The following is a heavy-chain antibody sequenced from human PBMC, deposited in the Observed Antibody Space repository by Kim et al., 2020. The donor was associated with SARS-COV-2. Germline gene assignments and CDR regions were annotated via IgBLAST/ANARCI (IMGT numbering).Heavy chain of an antibody. J-gene: IGHJ3*02. V-gene: IGHV3-30-3*01. CDR1: GFTFSSYA. D-gene: IGHD1-26*01. CDR2: ISYDGSNK. CDR3: ARGAVIVGATDAFDI. Sequence: GGSLRLSCAASGFTFSSYAMHWVRQAPGKGLEWVAVISYDGSNKYYADSVKGRFTISRDNSKNTLYLQMNSLRAEDTAVYYCARGAVIVGATDAFDIWGQGTMVTVSS.